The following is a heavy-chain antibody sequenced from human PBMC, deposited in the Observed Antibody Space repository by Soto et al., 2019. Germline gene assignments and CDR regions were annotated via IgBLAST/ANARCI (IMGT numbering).Heavy chain of an antibody. CDR2: IYYSVST. D-gene: IGHD6-13*01. CDR3: ARGRADSSSWYFWGFDY. CDR1: GGSISSGGYY. J-gene: IGHJ4*02. Sequence: QVQLQESGPGLVKPSQTLSLTCTVSGGSISSGGYYWSWIRQHPGKGLEWIGYIYYSVSTYYNPYLKSRVTISVDTSKNQFSLKLSSVTAADTAVYYCARGRADSSSWYFWGFDYWGQGTLVTVSS. V-gene: IGHV4-31*03.